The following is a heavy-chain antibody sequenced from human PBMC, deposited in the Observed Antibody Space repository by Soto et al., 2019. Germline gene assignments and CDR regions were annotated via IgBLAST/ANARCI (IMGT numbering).Heavy chain of an antibody. J-gene: IGHJ4*02. CDR3: ARGDSGYYDSSGYYSY. CDR1: GGSISSGGYY. D-gene: IGHD3-22*01. V-gene: IGHV4-31*03. Sequence: QVQLQESGPGLVKPSQTLSLTCTVSGGSISSGGYYWSWIRQHPGKGLEWIGYIYYSGSTYYNPSHKSRVTISVDTSKNQFSLKLSSVTAADTAVYYCARGDSGYYDSSGYYSYWGQGTLVTVSS. CDR2: IYYSGST.